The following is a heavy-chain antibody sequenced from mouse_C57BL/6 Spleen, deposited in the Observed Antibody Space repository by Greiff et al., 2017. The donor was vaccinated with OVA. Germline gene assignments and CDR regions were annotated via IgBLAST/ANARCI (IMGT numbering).Heavy chain of an antibody. CDR1: GYTFTGYW. J-gene: IGHJ3*01. CDR2: ILPGGGST. CDR3: ARNYYGSSGFDY. D-gene: IGHD1-1*01. Sequence: VQLQQSGAELMKPGASVKLSCKATGYTFTGYWIEWVKQRPGHGLEWIGEILPGGGSTNYNEKFKGKATFTADTPSNTAYMQLSSLTTEDSAIYYCARNYYGSSGFDYWGQGTMVTVSA. V-gene: IGHV1-9*01.